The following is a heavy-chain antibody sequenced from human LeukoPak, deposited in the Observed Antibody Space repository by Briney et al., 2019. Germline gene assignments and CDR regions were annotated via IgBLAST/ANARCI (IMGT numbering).Heavy chain of an antibody. CDR2: ISGSGGST. CDR3: AKREGDYYDSSGYPPFDY. J-gene: IGHJ4*02. Sequence: GGSLRLSCAASGFTFSSYAMSWVRQAPGKGLERVSAISGSGGSTYYADSVKGRFTISRDNSKNTLYLQMNSLRAEDTAVYYCAKREGDYYDSSGYPPFDYWGQGTLVTVSS. D-gene: IGHD3-22*01. V-gene: IGHV3-23*01. CDR1: GFTFSSYA.